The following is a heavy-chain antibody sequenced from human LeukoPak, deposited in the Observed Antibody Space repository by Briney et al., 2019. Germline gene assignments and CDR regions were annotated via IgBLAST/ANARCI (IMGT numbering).Heavy chain of an antibody. CDR3: ARTYYDILTGYNPYFDY. V-gene: IGHV3-21*01. CDR2: ITASSTAI. D-gene: IGHD3-9*01. CDR1: GFTFSSYA. Sequence: GGSLRLSCAASGFTFSSYAMNWVRQAPGKGLEWVSSITASSTAIYSADSVKGRFTISRDNAKNFLYLQMNSLRAEDTAVYYCARTYYDILTGYNPYFDYWGQGILVTVSS. J-gene: IGHJ4*02.